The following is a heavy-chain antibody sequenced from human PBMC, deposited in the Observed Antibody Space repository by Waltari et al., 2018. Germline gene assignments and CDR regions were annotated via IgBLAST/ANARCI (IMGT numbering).Heavy chain of an antibody. D-gene: IGHD5-18*01. CDR1: GYSFTGYW. CDR3: ARHASGYSYGITIDY. Sequence: EVQLVQSGAEVKTPGESLKISCKGSGYSFTGYWIGWVRQMPGKGLEWMGIISPCDSDTRYSPSFQSQVTISAYKSISNAYLQWSSLKASDTAMYYCARHASGYSYGITIDYWGQEPWSPSPQ. V-gene: IGHV5-51*01. CDR2: ISPCDSDT. J-gene: IGHJ4*01.